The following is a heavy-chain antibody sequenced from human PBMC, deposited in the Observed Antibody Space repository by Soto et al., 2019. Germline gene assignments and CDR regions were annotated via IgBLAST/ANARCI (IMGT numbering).Heavy chain of an antibody. Sequence: EVQLVESGGGLVQPGGSLRLSCAASGFTFSSYWMSWVRQAPGKGLEWVANIKQDGSEKYYVDSVKGRFTISRDNAKNSLYLQMNSLRAEDTAVYYCALSGGRGIRAAPRFDPWGQGTLVTVSS. J-gene: IGHJ5*02. D-gene: IGHD3-16*01. CDR2: IKQDGSEK. V-gene: IGHV3-7*01. CDR1: GFTFSSYW. CDR3: ALSGGRGIRAAPRFDP.